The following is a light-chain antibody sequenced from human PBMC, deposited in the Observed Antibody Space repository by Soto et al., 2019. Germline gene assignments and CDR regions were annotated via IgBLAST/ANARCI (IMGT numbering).Light chain of an antibody. CDR2: QVT. Sequence: QSALTQPPSASGSPGQSVTISCTGSNTDIGGYNYVSWYQQQPGKAPKLMIYQVTNRPSGVSNRFSGSRSGNTASLTISGLQAEDEADYYCSSYTDSSNYVFGTGTKLTVL. J-gene: IGLJ1*01. V-gene: IGLV2-14*01. CDR1: NTDIGGYNY. CDR3: SSYTDSSNYV.